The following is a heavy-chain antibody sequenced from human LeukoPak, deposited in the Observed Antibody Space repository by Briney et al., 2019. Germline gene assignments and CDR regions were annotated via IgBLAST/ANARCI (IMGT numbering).Heavy chain of an antibody. J-gene: IGHJ5*02. D-gene: IGHD3-10*01. V-gene: IGHV4-59*01. Sequence: SETLSLTCAVYGGPFSGYYWSWIRQPPGKGLEWIGFIYYSGSTKYNPSLKSRVTISMDRSTNQFSLKLTSVTAADTAVYYCARESFGSGRNNWFDPWGQGTLVTVSS. CDR1: GGPFSGYY. CDR3: ARESFGSGRNNWFDP. CDR2: IYYSGST.